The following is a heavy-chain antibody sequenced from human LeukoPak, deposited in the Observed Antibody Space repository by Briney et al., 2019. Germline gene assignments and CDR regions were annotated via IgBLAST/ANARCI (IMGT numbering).Heavy chain of an antibody. CDR2: IRSKPNNYAT. V-gene: IGHV3-73*01. CDR1: GFAFRDSP. Sequence: GGSLRLSCAASGFAFRDSPIHWVRQASGKGLEWVGRIRSKPNNYATGYAASVKGRFTISRDDSKNTAYLQMNSLRAEDTAVYFCATLMYPFDYWGQGTLVTVSS. D-gene: IGHD2-2*01. J-gene: IGHJ4*02. CDR3: ATLMYPFDY.